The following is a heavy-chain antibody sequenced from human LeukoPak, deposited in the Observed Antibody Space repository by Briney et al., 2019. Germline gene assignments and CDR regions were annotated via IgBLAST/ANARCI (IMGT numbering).Heavy chain of an antibody. J-gene: IGHJ4*02. V-gene: IGHV3-30*18. D-gene: IGHD3-10*01. Sequence: LRLSCAAXXXXXXXXGMHWXRXAPGXXLXXVXXXXYDGSNKYYADSVKGRFTISRDNSKNTLYLQMNSLRAEDTAVYYCAKDGIWFGELSHFDYWGQGTLVTVSS. CDR1: XXXXXXXG. CDR2: XXYDGSNK. CDR3: AKDGIWFGELSHFDY.